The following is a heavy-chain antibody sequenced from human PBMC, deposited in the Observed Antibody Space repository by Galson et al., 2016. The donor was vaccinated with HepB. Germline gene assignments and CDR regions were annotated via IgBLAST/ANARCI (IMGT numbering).Heavy chain of an antibody. CDR2: IYYNGGT. D-gene: IGHD4-17*01. CDR1: GGSITSDNYY. Sequence: SETLSLTCPVSGGSITSDNYYWGWIRQPPGKGLEWIGSIYYNGGTYDNPSLKSRVTMSVDTSKKQFSLKLTSVTAADTAVYYCARHDYGDDYGGGWFDPWGQGTLVVVSS. CDR3: ARHDYGDDYGGGWFDP. J-gene: IGHJ5*02. V-gene: IGHV4-39*01.